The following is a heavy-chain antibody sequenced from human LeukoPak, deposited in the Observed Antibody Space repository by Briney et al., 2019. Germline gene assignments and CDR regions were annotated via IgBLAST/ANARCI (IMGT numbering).Heavy chain of an antibody. CDR2: ISGDGGST. Sequence: GGSLSLSCAASGFTFSAYGMSWVRQAPGKGLEWVSLISGDGGSTYYADSVKGRFTISRDNSKNSLYLQMNSLRTEDTVLYYCAKDRIYYDSSGYYDYWGQGTLVTVSS. CDR3: AKDRIYYDSSGYYDY. D-gene: IGHD3-22*01. J-gene: IGHJ4*02. V-gene: IGHV3-43*02. CDR1: GFTFSAYG.